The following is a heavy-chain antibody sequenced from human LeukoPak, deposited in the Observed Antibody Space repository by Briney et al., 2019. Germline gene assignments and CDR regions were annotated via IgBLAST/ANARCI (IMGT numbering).Heavy chain of an antibody. V-gene: IGHV5-10-1*01. CDR2: IDPSDSYT. J-gene: IGHJ4*02. CDR3: ARHARWLQFSHFDY. D-gene: IGHD5-24*01. Sequence: GESLKISCKGSGYSFTSYWISWVRQMPGKGLEWMGRIDPSDSYTNYSPSFQGHVTISADKSISTAYLQWSSLKASDAAMYYCARHARWLQFSHFDYWGQGTLVTVSS. CDR1: GYSFTSYW.